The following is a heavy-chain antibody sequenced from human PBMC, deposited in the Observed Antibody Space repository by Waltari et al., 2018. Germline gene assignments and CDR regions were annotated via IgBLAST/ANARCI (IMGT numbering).Heavy chain of an antibody. D-gene: IGHD3-3*02. CDR1: GGAFNIHA. V-gene: IGHV1-69*12. Sequence: QVQLVQSGAEVKKPGSSVRVSCKTSGGAFNIHAITWVRQAPGQGLEWIGGMIPISKTPRYAQKFQDRVTITADESTNTAYLELSSLRSEDTAIYYCGWNSHQLDYYHYYMDVWGKGTTVIVSS. CDR3: GWNSHQLDYYHYYMDV. CDR2: MIPISKTP. J-gene: IGHJ6*03.